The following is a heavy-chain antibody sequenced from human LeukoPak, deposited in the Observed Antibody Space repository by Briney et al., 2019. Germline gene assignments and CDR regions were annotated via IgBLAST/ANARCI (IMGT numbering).Heavy chain of an antibody. V-gene: IGHV3-30*02. D-gene: IGHD1-26*01. J-gene: IGHJ4*02. CDR1: GFNLRSYG. CDR2: IPKDEKYI. CDR3: AKDPKWELRGYYFDY. Sequence: GGSLRLSCAASGFNLRSYGIHWVRQAPGKGREGVAFIPKDEKYIFSGYSVKGRFTISRDISKNTLYLQMNSLRAEDTALYYCAKDPKWELRGYYFDYWGQGTLVTVSS.